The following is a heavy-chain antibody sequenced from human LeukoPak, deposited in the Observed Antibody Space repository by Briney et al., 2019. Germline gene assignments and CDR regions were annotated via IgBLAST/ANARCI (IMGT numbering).Heavy chain of an antibody. J-gene: IGHJ4*02. Sequence: GGSLRLSCAASGFTVVTNDMTWVRQAPGKGLEWVSVLYSDGNTKYADSVQGRFTISRDNSKNTLYLEMNSLSPDDTAGYYCARGVEPLAANTLAYWGQGTLVTVSS. V-gene: IGHV3-53*01. CDR1: GFTVVTND. D-gene: IGHD1-14*01. CDR3: ARGVEPLAANTLAY. CDR2: LYSDGNT.